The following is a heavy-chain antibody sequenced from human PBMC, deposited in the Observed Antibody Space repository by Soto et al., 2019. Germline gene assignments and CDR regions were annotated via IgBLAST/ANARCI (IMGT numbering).Heavy chain of an antibody. J-gene: IGHJ6*02. CDR3: ARRGGSSSGYYYYAMDV. CDR2: IYSNGDT. D-gene: IGHD6-6*01. Sequence: SETLSLTCSVSSDSMNSGGYYWSWIRQHPGKGLEWIGYIYSNGDTYYNPSLKSRVTISVDTSKNQFSLNLTSVTAADTAVYYCARRGGSSSGYYYYAMDVWGQGTTVTSP. CDR1: SDSMNSGGYY. V-gene: IGHV4-31*03.